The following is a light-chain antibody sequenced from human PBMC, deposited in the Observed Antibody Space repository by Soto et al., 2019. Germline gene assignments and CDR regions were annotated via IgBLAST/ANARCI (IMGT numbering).Light chain of an antibody. V-gene: IGLV1-40*01. J-gene: IGLJ1*01. Sequence: SVLTQPPSVSGAPGQMVTISCTGSSSNIGAGYDVHWYQQLPGTAPKLLIYDVSNRPSGVSNRFSGSKSGNTASLTISGLQAEDEADYYCSSYTSSSTQVFGTGTKVTVL. CDR1: SSNIGAGYD. CDR2: DVS. CDR3: SSYTSSSTQV.